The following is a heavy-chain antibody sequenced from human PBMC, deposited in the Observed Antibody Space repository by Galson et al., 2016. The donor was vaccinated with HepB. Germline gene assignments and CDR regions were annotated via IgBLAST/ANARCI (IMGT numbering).Heavy chain of an antibody. CDR2: VRSKAFGGTT. CDR1: GFTIGDYA. V-gene: IGHV3-49*03. D-gene: IGHD2-2*01. J-gene: IGHJ6*02. Sequence: SLRLSCAASGFTIGDYAMSWFRQAPGKGPEWVGFVRSKAFGGTTEYAASVKGRFTISRDDSRSIAYLQMNSLKTEDTGVYYCSSPLYATLPRTMDVWGQGTTVTVSS. CDR3: SSPLYATLPRTMDV.